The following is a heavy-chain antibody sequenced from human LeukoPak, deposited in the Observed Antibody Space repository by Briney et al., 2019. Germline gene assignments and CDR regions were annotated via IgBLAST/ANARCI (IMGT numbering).Heavy chain of an antibody. V-gene: IGHV4-59*01. CDR3: AGRAARFFDY. J-gene: IGHJ4*02. Sequence: SETLSLTCTVSGDSLNSYYWSWIRQPPEEGLQWIGYIFYSGSGNYNASLRSRVAISVDTSKNQFSLKLTSVTAADTAVYYCAGRAARFFDYWGQGILVTVSS. CDR2: IFYSGSG. CDR1: GDSLNSYY. D-gene: IGHD6-25*01.